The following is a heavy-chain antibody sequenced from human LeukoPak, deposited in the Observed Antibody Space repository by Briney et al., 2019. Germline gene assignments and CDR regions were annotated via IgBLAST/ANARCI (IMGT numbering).Heavy chain of an antibody. CDR1: GFVFSSYG. Sequence: GGSLRLSCAASGFVFSSYGIHWVRQAPGKGLEWVAFIRFDGSTTYYAESVKGRFTVSRDNSKFTAYLQVNSQRAEDTAVYYCSKESNYDSSGYFNWGQGTLVTVS. D-gene: IGHD3-22*01. V-gene: IGHV3-30*02. CDR3: SKESNYDSSGYFN. J-gene: IGHJ4*02. CDR2: IRFDGSTT.